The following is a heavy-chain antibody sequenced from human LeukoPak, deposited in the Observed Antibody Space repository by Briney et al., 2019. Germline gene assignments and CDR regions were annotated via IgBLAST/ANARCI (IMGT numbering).Heavy chain of an antibody. V-gene: IGHV3-74*01. CDR1: GFTFSSYW. J-gene: IGHJ5*02. CDR2: INIDGSST. D-gene: IGHD6-19*01. CDR3: AKTFSSGWYNGGHNWFDP. Sequence: GGSRRLSCAASGFTFSSYWMHWVRQAPGKGLVWVSRINIDGSSTSYADSVKGRFTISRDNAKKTLYLQMNSLRAEDTAVYYCAKTFSSGWYNGGHNWFDPWGQGTLVTVSS.